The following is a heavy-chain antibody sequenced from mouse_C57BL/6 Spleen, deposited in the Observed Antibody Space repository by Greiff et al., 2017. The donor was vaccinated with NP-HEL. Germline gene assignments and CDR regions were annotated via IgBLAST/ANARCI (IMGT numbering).Heavy chain of an antibody. CDR3: ARILGSSYEWYFDV. Sequence: VQLQQSGAELVKPGASVKISCKASGYAFSSSWMNWVKQRPGKGLEWIGRIYPGDGDTNYNGKFKGKATLTADKSSSTAYMQLSSLTSEDSAVYFCARILGSSYEWYFDVWGTGTTVTVSS. V-gene: IGHV1-82*01. D-gene: IGHD1-1*01. CDR1: GYAFSSSW. CDR2: IYPGDGDT. J-gene: IGHJ1*03.